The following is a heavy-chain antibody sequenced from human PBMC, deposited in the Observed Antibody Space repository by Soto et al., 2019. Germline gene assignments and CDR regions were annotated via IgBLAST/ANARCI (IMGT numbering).Heavy chain of an antibody. V-gene: IGHV3-9*01. CDR2: ISWNSGSI. CDR1: GFTFDDYA. D-gene: IGHD2-2*01. CDR3: AKDEGYCSSTSCPGWSNWFDP. J-gene: IGHJ5*02. Sequence: DVQLVESGGGLVQPGRSLRLSCAASGFTFDDYAMHWVRQAPGKGLAWVSGISWNSGSIGYADSVKGRFTISRDNAKNSLYLQMTSLRAEDTAFYYCAKDEGYCSSTSCPGWSNWFDPWGQGTLVTVSS.